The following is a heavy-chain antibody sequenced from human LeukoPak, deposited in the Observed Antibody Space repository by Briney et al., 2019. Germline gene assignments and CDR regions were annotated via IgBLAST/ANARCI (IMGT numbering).Heavy chain of an antibody. CDR1: GYTFTGYY. J-gene: IGHJ4*02. CDR3: ARDRARSYYDSSGFDY. Sequence: ASVKVSCKASGYTFTGYYMHWVRQAPGQGLEWMGWINPNSGGTNYAQKFQGRVTMTRDTSISTAYMELSRLRSEDTAVYYCARDRARSYYDSSGFDYWGQGTLVTVSS. D-gene: IGHD3-22*01. CDR2: INPNSGGT. V-gene: IGHV1-2*02.